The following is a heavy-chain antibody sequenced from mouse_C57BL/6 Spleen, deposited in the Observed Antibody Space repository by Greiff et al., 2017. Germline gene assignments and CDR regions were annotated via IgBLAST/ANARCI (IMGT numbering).Heavy chain of an antibody. V-gene: IGHV1-7*01. CDR3: AREGYDYGLGNY. CDR1: GYTFTSYW. CDR2: INPSSGYT. J-gene: IGHJ2*01. D-gene: IGHD2-4*01. Sequence: QVHVKQSGAELAKPGASVKLSCKASGYTFTSYWMPWVKQRPGQGLEWIGYINPSSGYTKYNQKFKDKATLTADKSSSTAYMQLSSLTYEDSAVYYCAREGYDYGLGNYWGQGTTLTVSS.